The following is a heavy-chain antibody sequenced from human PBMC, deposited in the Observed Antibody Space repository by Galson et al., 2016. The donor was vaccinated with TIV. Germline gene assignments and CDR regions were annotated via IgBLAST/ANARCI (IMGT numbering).Heavy chain of an antibody. V-gene: IGHV3-23*01. J-gene: IGHJ4*02. CDR2: ISGSGGDT. CDR1: GFTFSTYA. Sequence: SLRLSCAASGFTFSTYAMGWVRQAPEKGLEWVSSISGSGGDTYYADSVKGRFTISRDNSKNTVYLQMNSLIADDTAFYYCAKNSEWLRWYYFDYWGQGTLVTVSS. CDR3: AKNSEWLRWYYFDY. D-gene: IGHD5-12*01.